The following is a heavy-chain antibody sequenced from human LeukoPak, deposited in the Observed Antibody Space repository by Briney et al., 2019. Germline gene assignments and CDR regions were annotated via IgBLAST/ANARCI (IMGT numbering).Heavy chain of an antibody. CDR1: GFTFTTYW. CDR2: INQDGTDK. J-gene: IGHJ4*02. Sequence: GGSLTLSCAASGFTFTTYWMSWIRQAPGKGLEWVANINQDGTDKYYVDSVKGRFTFSRDNAQNSLYLQMSSLRVEDTAVYYCVTYSAGLYKGLEFWGQGTQVTVSS. V-gene: IGHV3-7*03. CDR3: VTYSAGLYKGLEF. D-gene: IGHD4-11*01.